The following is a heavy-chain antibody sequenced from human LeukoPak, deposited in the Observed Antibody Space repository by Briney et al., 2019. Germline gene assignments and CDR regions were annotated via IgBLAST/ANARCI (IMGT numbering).Heavy chain of an antibody. CDR2: IYYSGST. J-gene: IGHJ4*02. Sequence: SQTLSLTCTVSGGSISSGDYYWSWIRQPPGKGLEWIGYIYYSGSTYYNPSLKSRVTISVDTSKNQFSLKLSSVTAADTAVYYCARGVAAGNSNGPTYFDSWAREPWSPSPQ. V-gene: IGHV4-30-4*01. CDR3: ARGVAAGNSNGPTYFDS. CDR1: GGSISSGDYY. D-gene: IGHD5-18*01.